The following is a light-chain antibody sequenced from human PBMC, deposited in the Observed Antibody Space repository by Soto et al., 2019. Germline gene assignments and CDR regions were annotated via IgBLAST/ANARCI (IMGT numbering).Light chain of an antibody. CDR3: QVWDNSYYV. V-gene: IGLV3-9*01. J-gene: IGLJ1*01. CDR2: RDR. Sequence: SYELTQPLSMSVALGQTARITCGGDNIESKNVHWYQQKPGQAPVLVIYRDRNRPSGIPERFSGSNSGNTATLTISRAQAGDEADYYCQVWDNSYYVFGTGTKLTVL. CDR1: NIESKN.